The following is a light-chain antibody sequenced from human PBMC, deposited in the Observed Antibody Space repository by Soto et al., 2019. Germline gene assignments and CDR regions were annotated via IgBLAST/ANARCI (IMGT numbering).Light chain of an antibody. CDR1: QNIRGNE. J-gene: IGKJ1*01. CDR2: GGS. V-gene: IGKV3-20*01. Sequence: EVVLTQSPGALSLSPGEGVTLSCRASQNIRGNELAWYRQKRGQAPRLLIYGGSSRAEGIPDRFSGRGTGTNFTLTISRLEPEDSAVYYCQDYDTSHPWTFGQGTKLEIK. CDR3: QDYDTSHPWT.